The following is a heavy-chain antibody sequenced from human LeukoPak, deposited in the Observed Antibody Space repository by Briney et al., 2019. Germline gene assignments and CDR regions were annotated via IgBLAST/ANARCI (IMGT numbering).Heavy chain of an antibody. CDR1: GGSVSSGSYY. CDR2: IYYSGST. Sequence: SETLSLTCTVSGGSVSSGSYYWSWIRQPPGKGLEWIGYIYYSGSTNYNPSLKSRVTISVVTSKNQFSLKLSSVTAADTAVYYCARDEFSYFDYWGQGTLVTVSS. J-gene: IGHJ4*02. V-gene: IGHV4-61*01. CDR3: ARDEFSYFDY.